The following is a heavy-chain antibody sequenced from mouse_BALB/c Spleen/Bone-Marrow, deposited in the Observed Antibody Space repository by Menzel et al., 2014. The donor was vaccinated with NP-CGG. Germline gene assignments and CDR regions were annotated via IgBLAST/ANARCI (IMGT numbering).Heavy chain of an antibody. J-gene: IGHJ1*01. CDR2: INPSNGGT. D-gene: IGHD2-1*01. Sequence: QVQLQQSGAELVKPGASVKLSCKASGYTFTSCYMYWVKQRPGQGLEWIGEINPSNGGTNFNEKFKSKATLTVDKSSSTAYMQLSSLTSEDSAVYYCTRSYYGNYFDVWGAGTTVTVSS. V-gene: IGHV1S81*02. CDR1: GYTFTSCY. CDR3: TRSYYGNYFDV.